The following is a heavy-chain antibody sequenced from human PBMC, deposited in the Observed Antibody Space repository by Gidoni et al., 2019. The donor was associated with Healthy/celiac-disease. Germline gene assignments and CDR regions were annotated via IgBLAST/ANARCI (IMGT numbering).Heavy chain of an antibody. CDR2: ISYDGSNN. Sequence: QVQLVESGGGVVQPGRSLRISCAASGFTFSSYGMHWVRQAPGKGLEWVAVISYDGSNNYYADSVKGRFTISRDNSKNTLYLQMNSLRAEDTAVYYCAKTWIQLWLPYFDYWGQGTLVTVSS. J-gene: IGHJ4*02. CDR3: AKTWIQLWLPYFDY. V-gene: IGHV3-30*18. D-gene: IGHD5-18*01. CDR1: GFTFSSYG.